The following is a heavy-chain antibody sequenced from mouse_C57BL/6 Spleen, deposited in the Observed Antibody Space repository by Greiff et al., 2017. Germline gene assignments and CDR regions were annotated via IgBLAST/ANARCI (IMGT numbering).Heavy chain of an antibody. V-gene: IGHV8-8*01. CDR1: GFSLSTFGMG. CDR3: ARMRYGNLYYAMDY. CDR2: IWWDDDK. Sequence: QVTLKESGPGLLQPSQTLSLTCSFSGFSLSTFGMGVGWIRQPSGKGLEWLAHIWWDDDKYYNPALKSRLTISKDTSKNQVFLKIANVDTADTATYYCARMRYGNLYYAMDYWGQGTSVTVSS. J-gene: IGHJ4*01. D-gene: IGHD2-1*01.